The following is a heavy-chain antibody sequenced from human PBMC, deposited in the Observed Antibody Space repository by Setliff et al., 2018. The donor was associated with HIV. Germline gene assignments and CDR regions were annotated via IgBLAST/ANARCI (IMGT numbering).Heavy chain of an antibody. CDR2: IYNSGSN. Sequence: PSETLSLTCTVSGGSISSGDYYWTWIRQPPGKGLEWIGYIYNSGSNYYEPSLRGRVTISIDRSKNQFSLKLNSVTAADTAVYYCARETNASGSLTAYWYFDLWGRGTLVTVSS. J-gene: IGHJ2*01. CDR3: ARETNASGSLTAYWYFDL. D-gene: IGHD3-10*01. V-gene: IGHV4-30-4*08. CDR1: GGSISSGDYY.